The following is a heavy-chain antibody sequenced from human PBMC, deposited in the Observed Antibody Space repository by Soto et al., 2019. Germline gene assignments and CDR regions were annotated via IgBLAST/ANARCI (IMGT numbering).Heavy chain of an antibody. CDR2: IIPIFGTA. Sequence: GASVKVSCKASGGTSSSYAISWVRQAPGQGLEWMGGIIPIFGTANYAQKFQGRVTITADESTSTAYMELSSLRSEDTAVYYCARGDCTNGVCYPETYYYYGMDVWGQGTTVTVS. V-gene: IGHV1-69*13. D-gene: IGHD2-8*01. CDR3: ARGDCTNGVCYPETYYYYGMDV. J-gene: IGHJ6*02. CDR1: GGTSSSYA.